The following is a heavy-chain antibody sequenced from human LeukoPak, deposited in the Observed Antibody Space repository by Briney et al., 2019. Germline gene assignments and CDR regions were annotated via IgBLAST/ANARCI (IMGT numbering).Heavy chain of an antibody. CDR1: GGTFSSYA. V-gene: IGHV1-69*13. D-gene: IGHD5-18*01. CDR2: IIPIFGTA. J-gene: IGHJ4*02. Sequence: SVKVSCKASGGTFSSYAISWVRQAPGQGLEWMRGIIPIFGTANYAQKFQGRVTITADESTSTGYMELSSLRSEDTAVYYCASKRGYSYGLDYWGQGTLVTVSS. CDR3: ASKRGYSYGLDY.